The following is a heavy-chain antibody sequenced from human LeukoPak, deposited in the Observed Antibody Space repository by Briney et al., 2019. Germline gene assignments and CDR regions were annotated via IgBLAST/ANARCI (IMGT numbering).Heavy chain of an antibody. J-gene: IGHJ4*02. CDR2: ISSDGSST. CDR3: AKNVVFTRYFDS. CDR1: GFTFRNHW. Sequence: PGGSLRLSCAASGFTFRNHWMHWVRQTPGKGLVWVSRISSDGSSTTYADSVKGRFTVSRDNSVNTLSLHMDSLRVEDTAIYYCAKNVVFTRYFDSWGQGTLVTVSS. D-gene: IGHD2-21*01. V-gene: IGHV3-74*03.